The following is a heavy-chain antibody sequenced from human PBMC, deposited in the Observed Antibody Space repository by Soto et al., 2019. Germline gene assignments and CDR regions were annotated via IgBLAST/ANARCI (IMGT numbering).Heavy chain of an antibody. CDR2: IYYSGST. CDR1: GGSISSYY. Sequence: KPSETLSLTCTVSGGSISSYYWSWIRQPPGKGLEWIGYIYYSGSTNYNPSLKSRVTISVDTSKNQFSLKLSSVTAADTAVYYCARAVASYYYYGMDVWGQGTTVTVS. D-gene: IGHD2-15*01. J-gene: IGHJ6*02. CDR3: ARAVASYYYYGMDV. V-gene: IGHV4-59*01.